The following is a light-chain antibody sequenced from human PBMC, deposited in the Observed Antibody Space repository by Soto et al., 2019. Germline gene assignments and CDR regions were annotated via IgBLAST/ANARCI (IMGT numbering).Light chain of an antibody. Sequence: QSALTQPASVSGSPGQSITISCTGTTSDVGGYNYVSWYQQHPGKAPKLMIYDVSNRPSGVSNRFSGSKSGNTAALAIYGLEAEDEADYYCSAYTSSSTLDVVGTGTKVTVL. CDR2: DVS. CDR1: TSDVGGYNY. J-gene: IGLJ1*01. CDR3: SAYTSSSTLDV. V-gene: IGLV2-14*01.